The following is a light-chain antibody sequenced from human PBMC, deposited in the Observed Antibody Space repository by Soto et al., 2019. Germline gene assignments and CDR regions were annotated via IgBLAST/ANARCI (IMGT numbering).Light chain of an antibody. CDR3: QQSHSKPLT. V-gene: IGKV1-39*01. Sequence: DIQITPSPSSLSAFVGGRGTITCRASQSISKYVNWYQHKPGKAPTVLIHAASSLQSGVPSRFSGSGSGTDFFLTISSLQPEDFAVYHCQQSHSKPLTFGGGTKVDIK. CDR1: QSISKY. CDR2: AAS. J-gene: IGKJ4*01.